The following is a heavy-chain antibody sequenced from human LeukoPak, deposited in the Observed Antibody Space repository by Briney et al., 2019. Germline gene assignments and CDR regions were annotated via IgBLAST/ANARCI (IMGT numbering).Heavy chain of an antibody. CDR2: IIPIFGTA. Sequence: GASVKVSCKASGGTFSSYAISWVRQAPGQGLEWMGGIIPIFGTANYAQKFQGRVTITTDESTSTAYMELSSLRSEDTAVYYCATPYTIFGVVTPYDAFDIWGQGTMVTVSS. J-gene: IGHJ3*02. CDR3: ATPYTIFGVVTPYDAFDI. D-gene: IGHD3-3*01. V-gene: IGHV1-69*05. CDR1: GGTFSSYA.